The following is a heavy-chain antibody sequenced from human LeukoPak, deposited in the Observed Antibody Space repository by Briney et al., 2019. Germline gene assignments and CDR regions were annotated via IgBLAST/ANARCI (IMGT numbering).Heavy chain of an antibody. CDR1: GFIVNSNY. D-gene: IGHD1-1*01. CDR3: ARVRGWKYFDY. CDR2: LYSGGST. V-gene: IGHV3-66*01. Sequence: GGSLRLSCAASGFIVNSNYMSWVRRAPGKGLEWVSVLYSGGSTYYADSVKGRFTISRDNSKNTLYLQMNSLRAEDTAVYYCARVRGWKYFDYWGQGTLVTVSS. J-gene: IGHJ4*02.